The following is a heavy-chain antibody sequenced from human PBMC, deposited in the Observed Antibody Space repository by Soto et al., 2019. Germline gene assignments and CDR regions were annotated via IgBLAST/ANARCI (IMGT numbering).Heavy chain of an antibody. Sequence: GGSLRLSCAASGFIFSSYAMHWVRQAPGKGLEWVTVISYGGNDKHYADSVKGRFTISRDNSKNTLFLEMNSLRAEDTAVYYCARDQNYIAAYYFDSWGQGTLVTVSS. D-gene: IGHD6-13*01. CDR1: GFIFSSYA. J-gene: IGHJ4*02. CDR3: ARDQNYIAAYYFDS. CDR2: ISYGGNDK. V-gene: IGHV3-30-3*01.